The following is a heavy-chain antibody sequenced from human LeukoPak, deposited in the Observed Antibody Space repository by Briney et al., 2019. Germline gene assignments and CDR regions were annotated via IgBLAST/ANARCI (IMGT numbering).Heavy chain of an antibody. D-gene: IGHD3-22*01. CDR1: GYTFIHYW. Sequence: GESLKISFQTSGYTFIHYWISWVRQVPGKGLEWMGRIDPSDSYTNYGPPFQGHITISADRSLNTSYLQWSGLKASDTAMYFCARHGPTYFYDSSGVDVWGRGTMVIVSS. CDR2: IDPSDSYT. V-gene: IGHV5-10-1*01. CDR3: ARHGPTYFYDSSGVDV. J-gene: IGHJ3*01.